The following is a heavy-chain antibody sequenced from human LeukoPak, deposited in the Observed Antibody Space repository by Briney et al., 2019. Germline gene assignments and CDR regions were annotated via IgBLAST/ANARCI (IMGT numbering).Heavy chain of an antibody. J-gene: IGHJ6*02. Sequence: SETLSLTCTVSGGSISSSNYFWGWIRQPPGKGLEWIGHIYNSGTTYYNPSLKSRVTISVDTSKNQFSLKVSSVTAADTAGYYCARVISGSYYYLMDVWGQGTTVTVSS. CDR1: GGSISSSNYF. CDR3: ARVISGSYYYLMDV. D-gene: IGHD2-21*01. CDR2: IYNSGTT. V-gene: IGHV4-39*01.